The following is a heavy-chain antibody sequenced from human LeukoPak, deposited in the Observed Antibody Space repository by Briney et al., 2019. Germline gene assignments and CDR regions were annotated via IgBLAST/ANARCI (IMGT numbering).Heavy chain of an antibody. D-gene: IGHD6-19*01. CDR1: GGSISSYY. J-gene: IGHJ5*02. CDR2: IYTSGST. V-gene: IGHV4-4*07. Sequence: PSETLSLTCTVSGGSISSYYWSWIRQPAGKGLEWIGRIYTSGSTNYNPSLKSRVTISVDTSKNQFSLKLSSVTAADTAVYYCARVPRAGAGLNWFDPWGQGTLVTVSS. CDR3: ARVPRAGAGLNWFDP.